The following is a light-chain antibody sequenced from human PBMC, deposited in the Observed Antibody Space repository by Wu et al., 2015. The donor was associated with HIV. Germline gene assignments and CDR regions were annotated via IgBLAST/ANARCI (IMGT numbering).Light chain of an antibody. CDR2: GAS. J-gene: IGKJ1*01. CDR3: QHYGITPAWT. CDR1: QSVLRRF. V-gene: IGKV3-20*01. Sequence: EIVLTQSPGTLSLSPGERATLSCRASQSVLRRFLAWYQQKPGQAPRLLIYGASNRATGIPDRFSGSGSGTDFTLTISRLEPEDFAVYYCQHYGITPAWTLGQGTKVETK.